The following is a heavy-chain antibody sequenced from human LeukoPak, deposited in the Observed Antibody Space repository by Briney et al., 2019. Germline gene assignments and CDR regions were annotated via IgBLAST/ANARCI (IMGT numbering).Heavy chain of an antibody. D-gene: IGHD2-2*02. CDR3: ARTRTAIRVHSLYYYYYYMDV. V-gene: IGHV1-8*01. CDR1: GYTFTSYD. CDR2: MNPNSGNT. Sequence: ASVKVSCKASGYTFTSYDINWVRQATGQGLEWMGWMNPNSGNTGYAQKFQGRVTMTRNTSISTAYMELSSLRSEDTAVYYCARTRTAIRVHSLYYYYYYMDVWGKGTTVTVSS. J-gene: IGHJ6*03.